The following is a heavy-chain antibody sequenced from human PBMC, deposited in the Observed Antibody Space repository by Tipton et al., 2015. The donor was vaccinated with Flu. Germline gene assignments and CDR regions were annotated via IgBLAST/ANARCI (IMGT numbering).Heavy chain of an antibody. D-gene: IGHD2-2*01. CDR1: GGPITGSSTY. J-gene: IGHJ6*02. V-gene: IGHV4-39*07. CDR2: IHYSGST. CDR3: ARDDRVVVVPAAMGFLYGMDV. Sequence: GLVKPSETLSLTCTVSGGPITGSSTYWGWIRQPPGKGLEWIGSIHYSGSTYYNPSLASRVIISVDTSKNQFSLKLSSVTAADTAVYYCARDDRVVVVPAAMGFLYGMDVWGQGTTVTVSS.